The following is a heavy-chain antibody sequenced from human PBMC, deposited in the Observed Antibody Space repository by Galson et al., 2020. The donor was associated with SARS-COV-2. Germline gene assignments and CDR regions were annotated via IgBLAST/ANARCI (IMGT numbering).Heavy chain of an antibody. J-gene: IGHJ5*02. CDR1: GYTLTELS. V-gene: IGHV1-24*01. Sequence: ASVKVSCKVSGYTLTELSMHWVRQAPGKGLEWMGGIDPEDGETIYAQKFQGRVTMTEDTSTDTAYMELSSLRSEDTAVYYCATAIVVPAPFDPWGQGTLVTVSS. CDR2: IDPEDGET. CDR3: ATAIVVPAPFDP. D-gene: IGHD2-2*01.